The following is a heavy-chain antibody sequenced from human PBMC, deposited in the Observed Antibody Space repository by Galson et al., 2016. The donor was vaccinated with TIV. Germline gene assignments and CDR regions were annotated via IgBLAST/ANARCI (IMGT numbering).Heavy chain of an antibody. CDR1: GFTFSNAW. V-gene: IGHV3-15*01. J-gene: IGHJ4*02. CDR2: IKSKSDGATT. D-gene: IGHD2-2*01. CDR3: TTDLGYCLTTSCSLGLDY. Sequence: SLRLSCAASGFTFSNAWMTWVRQAPGRGLEWVGRIKSKSDGATTAYAAPVKGRFSISRDDSKDTVYLQMNNLKTEDTALYFCTTDLGYCLTTSCSLGLDYWGQGTLVTFSS.